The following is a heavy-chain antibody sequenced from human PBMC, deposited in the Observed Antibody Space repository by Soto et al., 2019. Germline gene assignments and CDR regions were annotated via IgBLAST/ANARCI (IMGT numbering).Heavy chain of an antibody. CDR1: GGSISSHY. CDR2: IYYRGST. Sequence: SETLSLTCTVSGGSISSHYWSWVRQAPGKGLEWIGHIYYRGSTTYNPPLRSRSTISADTSDNQFSLKLNSVTTADTAVYYCARDGREASGMDVWGQGTKVTVSS. D-gene: IGHD1-26*01. V-gene: IGHV4-59*11. J-gene: IGHJ6*02. CDR3: ARDGREASGMDV.